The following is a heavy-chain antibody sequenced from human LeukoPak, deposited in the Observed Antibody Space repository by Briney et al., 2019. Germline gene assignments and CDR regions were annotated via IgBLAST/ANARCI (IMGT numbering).Heavy chain of an antibody. CDR1: GFTVSSNY. V-gene: IGHV3-53*01. CDR2: IYSGGST. J-gene: IGHJ4*02. D-gene: IGHD6-13*01. CDR3: ARGPLFGTAGTLNY. Sequence: GGSLRLSCAASGFTVSSNYMSWVRQAPGKGLEWVSVIYSGGSTYYADSVKGRFTISRDNSKNTLYLQMNSLRAEDTAVYYCARGPLFGTAGTLNYWGQGTLVTVSS.